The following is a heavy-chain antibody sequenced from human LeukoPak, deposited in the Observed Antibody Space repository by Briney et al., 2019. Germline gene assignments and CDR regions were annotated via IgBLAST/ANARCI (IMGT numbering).Heavy chain of an antibody. CDR1: GGSISSYY. D-gene: IGHD3-16*01. CDR2: IYYSGGT. CDR3: AKGWGYFDY. J-gene: IGHJ4*02. Sequence: SETLSLTCTVSGGSISSYYCNWTRQPPGKALEWIGYIYYSGGTNYNPSLKSRVTISVDTSKNQFSLKLNSVTAADTAVYYCAKGWGYFDYWGQGTLVTVSS. V-gene: IGHV4-59*01.